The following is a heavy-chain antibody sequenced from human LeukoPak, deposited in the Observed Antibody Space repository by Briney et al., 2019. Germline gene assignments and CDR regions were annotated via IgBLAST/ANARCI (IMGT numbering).Heavy chain of an antibody. CDR2: ISSSGSTI. CDR3: ARDIAGYYDSSGYPDY. V-gene: IGHV3-11*04. J-gene: IGHJ4*02. D-gene: IGHD3-22*01. Sequence: GGSLRLSCAASGFTFSDYYMSWIRQAPGKGLEWVSYISSSGSTIYYADSVKGRFTISRDNAKNSLYLQMNSLRAEDTAVYYCARDIAGYYDSSGYPDYWGQGTLVTVPS. CDR1: GFTFSDYY.